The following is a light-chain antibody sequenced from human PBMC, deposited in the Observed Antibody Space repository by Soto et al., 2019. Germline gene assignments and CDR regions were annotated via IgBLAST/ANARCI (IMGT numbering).Light chain of an antibody. CDR2: DAS. V-gene: IGKV3-11*01. Sequence: EIVLSQSPATLSFSXXEXXXXSXXXSPSVSSYLAWYQQKPGQAPRLLIYDASNRATGIPARFSGSGSGTDFTLTISSLEPEDFAVYYCQQRSNWPPITFGQGTRLEI. J-gene: IGKJ5*01. CDR3: QQRSNWPPIT. CDR1: PSVSSY.